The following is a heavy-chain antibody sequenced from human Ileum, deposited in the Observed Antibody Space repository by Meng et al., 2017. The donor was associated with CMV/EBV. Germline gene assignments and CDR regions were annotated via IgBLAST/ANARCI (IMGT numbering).Heavy chain of an antibody. J-gene: IGHJ3*02. CDR1: GYTFTGYY. CDR3: AREEEDEAGIVDAFDI. CDR2: INSNSGAT. Sequence: ASVKVSCKASGYTFTGYYLHGVRQAPGQGLEWMGWINSNSGATYNAQKFQGRITMTRDTSISTAYMELSSLRSDDTAVYYCAREEEDEAGIVDAFDIWGQGTMVTVSS. D-gene: IGHD1-1*01. V-gene: IGHV1-2*02.